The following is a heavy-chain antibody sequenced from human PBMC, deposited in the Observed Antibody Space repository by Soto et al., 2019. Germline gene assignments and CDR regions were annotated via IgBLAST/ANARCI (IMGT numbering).Heavy chain of an antibody. CDR2: IYYSGST. J-gene: IGHJ3*02. V-gene: IGHV4-31*01. D-gene: IGHD4-17*01. CDR3: ARDLNTRHYYGDYGYLNGVFDI. Sequence: QVQLQESGPGLVKPSQTLSLTCTVSGGSISSGGYYWSWIRQHPGKGLEWVGYIYYSGSTYYNPSLKSPVTISVDTSKNQFSLKLSSVTAADTAVYYCARDLNTRHYYGDYGYLNGVFDIWGQGTMVTVSS. CDR1: GGSISSGGYY.